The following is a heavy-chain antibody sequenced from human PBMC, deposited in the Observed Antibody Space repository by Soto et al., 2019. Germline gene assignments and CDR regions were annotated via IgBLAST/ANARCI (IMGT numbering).Heavy chain of an antibody. CDR3: ARDDCSGGSCYPPTGAFDI. CDR2: INAGNGDT. Sequence: GASVKVSCKASGYTFIAYVMHWVRQAPGQGLEWMGWINAGNGDTIYSQKFQGRVTFAGDTSASTAYMELGSLTSEDTAVYYCARDDCSGGSCYPPTGAFDIWGQGTMVTVSS. J-gene: IGHJ3*02. D-gene: IGHD2-15*01. CDR1: GYTFIAYV. V-gene: IGHV1-3*01.